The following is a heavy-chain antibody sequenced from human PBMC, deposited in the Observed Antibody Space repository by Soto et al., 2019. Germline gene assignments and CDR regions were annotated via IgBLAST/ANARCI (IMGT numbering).Heavy chain of an antibody. CDR2: IIPIFGKP. Sequence: QVQLVQSGAEVKKPGSSVKVSCKASGETFSSYAFSWVRQAPGQGLEWMGGIIPIFGKPSYAQRFQGRVTITADKSTSTVYMERSRLKSEDTAIYYCARAGYCSGSSCYWFDYWGQGTLVTASS. CDR1: GETFSSYA. D-gene: IGHD2-15*01. CDR3: ARAGYCSGSSCYWFDY. V-gene: IGHV1-69*06. J-gene: IGHJ4*02.